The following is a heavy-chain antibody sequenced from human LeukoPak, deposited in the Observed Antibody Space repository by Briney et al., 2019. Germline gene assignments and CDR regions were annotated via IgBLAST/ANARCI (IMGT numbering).Heavy chain of an antibody. V-gene: IGHV1-2*04. CDR1: GYTFTGYY. Sequence: ASVKVSCKASGYTFTGYYMHWVRQAPGQGLEWMGWINPNSGGTNYAQKFQGWVTMTRDTSISTAYMELSRLRSDDTAVYYCARDRAFTREDIVVVVAANDGMDVWGQGTTVTVSS. CDR2: INPNSGGT. CDR3: ARDRAFTREDIVVVVAANDGMDV. J-gene: IGHJ6*02. D-gene: IGHD2-15*01.